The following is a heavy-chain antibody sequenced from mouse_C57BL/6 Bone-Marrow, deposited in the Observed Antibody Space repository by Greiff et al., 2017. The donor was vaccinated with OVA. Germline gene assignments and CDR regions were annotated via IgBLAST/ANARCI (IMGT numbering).Heavy chain of an antibody. CDR2: INPYNGGT. CDR3: APPFFDY. Sequence: VHVKQSGPVLVKPGASVKMSCKASGYTFTDYYMNWVKQSHGKSLEWIGVINPYNGGTSYNQKFKGKATLTVDKSSSTAYMELNSLTSEDSAVYYCAPPFFDYWGQGTTLTVSS. V-gene: IGHV1-19*01. CDR1: GYTFTDYY. J-gene: IGHJ2*01.